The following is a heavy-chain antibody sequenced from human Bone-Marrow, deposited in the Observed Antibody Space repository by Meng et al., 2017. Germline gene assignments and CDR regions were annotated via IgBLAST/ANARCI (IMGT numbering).Heavy chain of an antibody. CDR2: ISSSSSTI. J-gene: IGHJ4*02. Sequence: GESLKISCAASGFTFSSYSMNWVRQAPGKGLEWVSSISSSSSTIYYADSVKGRFTISRDNAKNSLYLQMNSLRAEDTAVYYCAGWLREGDFDYWGQGTLVTVSS. D-gene: IGHD5-12*01. V-gene: IGHV3-48*04. CDR1: GFTFSSYS. CDR3: AGWLREGDFDY.